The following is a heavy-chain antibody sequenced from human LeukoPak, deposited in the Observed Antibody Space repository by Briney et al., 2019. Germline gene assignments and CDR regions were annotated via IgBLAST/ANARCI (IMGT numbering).Heavy chain of an antibody. V-gene: IGHV4-34*01. Sequence: PSETLSLTCAVYGGSFSGYYWSWIRRTPEKGLGWIGEINHSGSTNYNPSLKSRVTISVDTSKKQFSLKLSSVTAADTAVFYCARSPPTALALGLFYSPLTRYFDCWGQGNLVTVSS. CDR1: GGSFSGYY. CDR3: ARSPPTALALGLFYSPLTRYFDC. D-gene: IGHD6-19*01. CDR2: INHSGST. J-gene: IGHJ4*02.